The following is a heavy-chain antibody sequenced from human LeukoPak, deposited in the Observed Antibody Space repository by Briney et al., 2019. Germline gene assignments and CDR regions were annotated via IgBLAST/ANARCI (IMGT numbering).Heavy chain of an antibody. V-gene: IGHV3-23*01. Sequence: GGSLRLSCAASGFIFTSYAMTWVRQAPGKGLEWVSTVIGTGGSTYYADSAKGRFTISRDNSKYTVDLQMNSLRAEDTAIYYCVKDRLGGIYKSHDSWGQGTLVTVSS. CDR2: VIGTGGST. J-gene: IGHJ4*02. D-gene: IGHD5-12*01. CDR1: GFIFTSYA. CDR3: VKDRLGGIYKSHDS.